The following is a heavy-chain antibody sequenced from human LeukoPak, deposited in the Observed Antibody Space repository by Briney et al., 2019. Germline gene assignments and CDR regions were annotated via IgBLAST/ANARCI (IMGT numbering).Heavy chain of an antibody. CDR2: ISGSGGST. CDR1: GFTFSSYA. D-gene: IGHD6-19*01. CDR3: AKDWIKYSSGWSPFDY. V-gene: IGHV3-23*01. J-gene: IGHJ4*02. Sequence: GGSLRLSCAASGFTFSSYAMSWVRQAPGKGLEWVSAISGSGGSTYYADSVKGRFTISRDNSKNTLYLQMNSLRAEDTAVYYCAKDWIKYSSGWSPFDYWGQGTLVTVSS.